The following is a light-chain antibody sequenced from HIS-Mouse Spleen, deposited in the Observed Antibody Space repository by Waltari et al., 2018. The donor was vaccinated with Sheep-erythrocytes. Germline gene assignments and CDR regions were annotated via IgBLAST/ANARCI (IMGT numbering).Light chain of an antibody. J-gene: IGLJ1*01. V-gene: IGLV2-11*01. CDR1: SSDVGGYTY. CDR3: CSYAGSYNHV. CDR2: DVS. Sequence: QSALTQPRSVSGSPGQSVTISCTGPSSDVGGYTYVSWYPQHPGKAPKLMIYDVSKRPSGVPDRFSGSKSGNTASLTISGLQAEDEADYYCCSYAGSYNHVFATGTKVTVL.